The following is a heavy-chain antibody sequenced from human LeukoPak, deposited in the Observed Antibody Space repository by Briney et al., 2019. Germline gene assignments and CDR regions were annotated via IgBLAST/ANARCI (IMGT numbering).Heavy chain of an antibody. Sequence: GGSLRLSCAASGFTFSNYWMNWVRQASGKGLEWVANVRQDGSERYYVASVKGRFTISRDNAKNSLFLQMNSLRAEDTAVYYCATRYFDLWGRGTLVTVSS. CDR1: GFTFSNYW. V-gene: IGHV3-7*01. CDR2: VRQDGSER. J-gene: IGHJ2*01. CDR3: ATRYFDL.